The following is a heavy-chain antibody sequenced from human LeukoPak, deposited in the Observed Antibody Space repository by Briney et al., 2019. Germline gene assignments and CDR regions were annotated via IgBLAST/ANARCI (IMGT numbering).Heavy chain of an antibody. V-gene: IGHV3-21*01. CDR3: AREGGDLVGDIFGADFGMDV. CDR2: SSSSSSYI. CDR1: GFTFSSYS. D-gene: IGHD2-21*01. Sequence: PGGSLRLSCAASGFTFSSYSMNWVRQAPGKGLEWVSSSSSSSSYIYYADSVKGRFTISRDNAKNLLYLQMNSLRAEDTAVYYCAREGGDLVGDIFGADFGMDVWGQGTTVIVPS. J-gene: IGHJ6*02.